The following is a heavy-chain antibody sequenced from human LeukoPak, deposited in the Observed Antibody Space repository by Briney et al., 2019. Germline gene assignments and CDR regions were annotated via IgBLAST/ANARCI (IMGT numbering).Heavy chain of an antibody. CDR1: GGSISSGDYY. CDR3: VRYDYGGNSPERWYFDL. CDR2: IYYSGST. D-gene: IGHD4-23*01. V-gene: IGHV4-30-4*01. J-gene: IGHJ2*01. Sequence: SQTLSLTCTVSGGSISSGDYYWSWIRQPPGKGLDWIGYIYYSGSTYYNPSLKSRVTISVDTSKNQFSLKLSSVTAADTAVYYCVRYDYGGNSPERWYFDLWGRGTLVTVSS.